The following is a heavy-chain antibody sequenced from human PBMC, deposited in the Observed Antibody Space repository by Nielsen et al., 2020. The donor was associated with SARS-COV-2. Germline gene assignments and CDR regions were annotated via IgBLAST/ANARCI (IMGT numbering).Heavy chain of an antibody. CDR1: GFSFNNYG. CDR2: ISYEGSKQ. J-gene: IGHJ6*03. Sequence: GESLKISCAASGFSFNNYGMHWVRQTPGKGLEWVAYISYEGSKQYYADSVKGRFTISRDNSKNTLYLQMNSLRAEDTAVYYCAKNKYYYYYMDVWGKGTTVTVSS. CDR3: AKNKYYYYYMDV. V-gene: IGHV3-30*18.